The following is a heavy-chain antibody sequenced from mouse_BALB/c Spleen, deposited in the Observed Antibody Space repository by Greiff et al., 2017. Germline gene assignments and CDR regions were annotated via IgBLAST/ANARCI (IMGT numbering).Heavy chain of an antibody. V-gene: IGHV7-3*02. Sequence: EVKLVESGGGLVQPGGSLRLSCATSGFTFTDYYMSWVRQPPGKALEWLGFIRNKANGYTTEYSASVKGRFTISRDNSQSILYLQMHTLRAEDSATYYCARATTATGYAMDYWGQGTSVTVSS. D-gene: IGHD1-2*01. CDR2: IRNKANGYTT. J-gene: IGHJ4*01. CDR1: GFTFTDYY. CDR3: ARATTATGYAMDY.